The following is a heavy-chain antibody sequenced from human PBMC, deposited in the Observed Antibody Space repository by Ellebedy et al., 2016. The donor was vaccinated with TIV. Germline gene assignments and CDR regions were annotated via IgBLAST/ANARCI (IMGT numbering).Heavy chain of an antibody. Sequence: MPSETLSLTCAVSGGPVSSGNWWSWVRQTPGKGLEWSGEIFHTGNTNYNPSLKSRVTISVDTSKNQFSLRLSSVTAADTAVYYCARGLYYYDSSGSGMYYFDYWGQGTLVTVSS. D-gene: IGHD3-22*01. CDR1: GGPVSSGNW. CDR3: ARGLYYYDSSGSGMYYFDY. J-gene: IGHJ4*02. CDR2: IFHTGNT. V-gene: IGHV4-4*02.